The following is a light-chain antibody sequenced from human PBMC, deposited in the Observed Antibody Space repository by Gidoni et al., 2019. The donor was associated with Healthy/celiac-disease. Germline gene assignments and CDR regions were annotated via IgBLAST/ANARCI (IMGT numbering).Light chain of an antibody. J-gene: IGKJ1*01. V-gene: IGKV1-39*01. CDR2: AAS. CDR1: QSISSY. Sequence: DIPMTQSPSSLSASVGDRVTITCRASQSISSYLNWYQQKPGKAPKLLIYAASSLQSGVPSRFSGSGSGRDFTLTISSLQPEDFATYYCQQSYSTPPWTFXXXTKVEIK. CDR3: QQSYSTPPWT.